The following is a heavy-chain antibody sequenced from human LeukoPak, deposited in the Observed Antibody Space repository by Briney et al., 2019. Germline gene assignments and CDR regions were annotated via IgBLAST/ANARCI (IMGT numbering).Heavy chain of an antibody. J-gene: IGHJ4*02. D-gene: IGHD3-10*01. CDR2: IYYSGST. CDR3: AREGTGDYSSGSYHY. V-gene: IGHV4-30-4*01. CDR1: GGSISSGDYY. Sequence: SETLSLTCTVSGGSISSGDYYWSWIRQPPGKGLEWIGYIYYSGSTYYNPSLKSRVTISVDTSKNQFSLKLSSVTAADTAVYYCAREGTGDYSSGSYHYWGQGTLVTVSS.